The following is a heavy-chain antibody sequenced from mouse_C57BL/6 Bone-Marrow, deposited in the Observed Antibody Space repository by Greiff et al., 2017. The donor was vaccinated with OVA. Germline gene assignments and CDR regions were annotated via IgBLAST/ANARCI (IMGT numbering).Heavy chain of an antibody. D-gene: IGHD2-2*01. J-gene: IGHJ1*03. CDR1: GFTFSDYY. V-gene: IGHV5-12*01. CDR2: ISNGGGST. Sequence: EVMLVESGGGLVQPGGSLKLSCAASGFTFSDYYMYWVRQTPEKRLEWVAYISNGGGSTYYPDTVKGRFTISRDNAKNTLYLQMSRLKSEDTAMYYCARLWLRRYWYFDVWGTGTTVTVSS. CDR3: ARLWLRRYWYFDV.